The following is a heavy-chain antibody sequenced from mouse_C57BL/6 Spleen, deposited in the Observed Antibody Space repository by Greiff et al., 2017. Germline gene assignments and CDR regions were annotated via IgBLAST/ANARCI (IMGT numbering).Heavy chain of an antibody. CDR2: IYPGDGDT. CDR1: GYAFSSSW. Sequence: VQLQQSGPELVKPGASVKISCKASGYAFSSSWMNWVKQRPGKGLEWIGRIYPGDGDTNYNGKFKGKATLTADKSSSTAYMQLSSLTSEDSAVYFCARSEFTTGYFDVWGTGTTVTVSS. CDR3: ARSEFTTGYFDV. V-gene: IGHV1-82*01. J-gene: IGHJ1*03.